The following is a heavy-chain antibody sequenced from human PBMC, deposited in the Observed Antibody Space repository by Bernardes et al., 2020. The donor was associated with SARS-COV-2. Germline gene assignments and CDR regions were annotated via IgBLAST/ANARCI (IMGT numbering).Heavy chain of an antibody. CDR1: DFILHNFD. V-gene: IGHV1-18*01. CDR3: ARQIDSWHIVVVVSVPRGEPFYFES. J-gene: IGHJ4*02. D-gene: IGHD2-21*01. Sequence: ASVKVSCKAFDFILHNFDIIWVRRAPGQGLQWVGWINVASGDTKYAREFQDRVTMTADTSTNTAYMELTGLKSDDTAVYFCARQIDSWHIVVVVSVPRGEPFYFESWGQGALVTVSS. CDR2: INVASGDT.